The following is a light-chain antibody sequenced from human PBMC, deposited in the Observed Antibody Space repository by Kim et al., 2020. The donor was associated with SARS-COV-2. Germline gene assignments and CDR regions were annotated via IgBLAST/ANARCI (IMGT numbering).Light chain of an antibody. J-gene: IGKJ2*01. CDR3: QQYDDWPPNT. CDR2: GAS. V-gene: IGKV3-15*01. CDR1: QSVRNN. Sequence: ETVLTQSPATLSVSPGERATLSYRASQSVRNNLAWYQQKPGQAPRLLIYGASTRATGVPARFSASGSGTDFTLTISSLQSEDFAIYYCQQYDDWPPNTFGQGTKLEI.